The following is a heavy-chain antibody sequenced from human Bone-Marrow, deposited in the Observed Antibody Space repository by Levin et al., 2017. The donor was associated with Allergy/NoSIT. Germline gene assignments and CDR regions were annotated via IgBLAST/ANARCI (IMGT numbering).Heavy chain of an antibody. CDR3: VSGPRTRAVGASVYYYQYNGMDV. CDR2: INSDGSST. V-gene: IGHV3-74*01. Sequence: PGGSLRLSCAASGFIFSFYWMHWVRQVPGKGLVWVSRINSDGSSTSYADSVKGRFTISRDNAKNTLYLQMNSLRADDAAVYYCVSGPRTRAVGASVYYYQYNGMDVWGRGTTVTASS. CDR1: GFIFSFYW. J-gene: IGHJ6*02. D-gene: IGHD6-13*01.